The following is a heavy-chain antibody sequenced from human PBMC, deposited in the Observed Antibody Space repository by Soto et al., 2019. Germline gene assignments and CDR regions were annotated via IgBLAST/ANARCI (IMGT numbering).Heavy chain of an antibody. J-gene: IGHJ6*02. V-gene: IGHV3-30*18. CDR2: ISYDGSNK. Sequence: QVQLVESGGGVVQPGRSLRLSCAASGFTFSSYGMHWVRQAPGKGLEWVAVISYDGSNKYYADSVKGRFTISRDNSKNTMYLQMNSLRAEDTAVYYCAKDGIVVVPAADMGGVYYYYGMDVWGQGTTVTVSS. CDR3: AKDGIVVVPAADMGGVYYYYGMDV. D-gene: IGHD2-2*01. CDR1: GFTFSSYG.